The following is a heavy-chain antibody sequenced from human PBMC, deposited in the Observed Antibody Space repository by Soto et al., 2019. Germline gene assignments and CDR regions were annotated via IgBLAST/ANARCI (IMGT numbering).Heavy chain of an antibody. J-gene: IGHJ6*02. D-gene: IGHD2-2*02. CDR3: ARLSGCRSTSCYTHMDV. Sequence: GESLKISCKGSGYSFTSYWIGWVRQMPGKGLEWMGIIYPGDSDTRYSPSFQGQVTISADKSISTAYLQWSSLKASDTAMYYCARLSGCRSTSCYTHMDVWGQGTMVTVSS. CDR2: IYPGDSDT. CDR1: GYSFTSYW. V-gene: IGHV5-51*01.